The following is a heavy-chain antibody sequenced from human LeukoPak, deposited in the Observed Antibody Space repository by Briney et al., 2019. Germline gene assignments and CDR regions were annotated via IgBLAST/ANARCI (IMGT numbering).Heavy chain of an antibody. CDR2: INHSGST. J-gene: IGHJ6*02. V-gene: IGHV4-34*01. Sequence: PSETLSLTCAVYGGSFSGYYWSWIHQPPGKGLEWIGEINHSGSTNYNPSLKSRVTISVDTSKNQFSLKLSSVTAADTAVYYCARSRITIFGVVIGMDVWGQGTTVTVSS. CDR3: ARSRITIFGVVIGMDV. D-gene: IGHD3-3*01. CDR1: GGSFSGYY.